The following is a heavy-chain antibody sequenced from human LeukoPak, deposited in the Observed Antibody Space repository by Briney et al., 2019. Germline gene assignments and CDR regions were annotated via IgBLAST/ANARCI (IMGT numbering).Heavy chain of an antibody. Sequence: PGRSLRLSCAASGFTFSSYAMHWVRQAPGKGLEWVAVVSYDGSNKYYADSVKGRFTISRDNSKNTLYLQMNSLRAEDTAVYYCARVYGDDYWGQGTLVTVSS. V-gene: IGHV3-30-3*01. J-gene: IGHJ4*02. D-gene: IGHD2-21*02. CDR2: VSYDGSNK. CDR1: GFTFSSYA. CDR3: ARVYGDDY.